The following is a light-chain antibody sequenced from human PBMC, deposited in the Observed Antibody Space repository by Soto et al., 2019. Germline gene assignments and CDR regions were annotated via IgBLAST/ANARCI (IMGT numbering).Light chain of an antibody. CDR2: GAS. CDR1: QSVSSNH. V-gene: IGKV3-20*01. J-gene: IGKJ4*01. Sequence: DIVLPQSPGTLSLSPGARATLSGRASQSVSSNHLAWYQQKPGQAPRLLIYGASSRATGIPDRFSGSGSGADFTLTISRLEPEDFAVYYCQQYGSSPLTFGGGTKVDIK. CDR3: QQYGSSPLT.